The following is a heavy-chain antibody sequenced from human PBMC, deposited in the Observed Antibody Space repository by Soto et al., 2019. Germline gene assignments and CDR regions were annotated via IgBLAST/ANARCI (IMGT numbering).Heavy chain of an antibody. CDR2: INSDGSTT. CDR1: GFTFKSYW. V-gene: IGHV3-74*01. CDR3: ARVATGKWYFDD. D-gene: IGHD2-15*01. Sequence: EVQLVESGGGLVQPGGSLRLSCVASGFTFKSYWMHWVRQAPGKGLVWVSRINSDGSTTSYADSVKGRFTISRDNAKDTLYLQMNSLRAEDTAVYYCARVATGKWYFDDWGQGTLVTVSS. J-gene: IGHJ4*02.